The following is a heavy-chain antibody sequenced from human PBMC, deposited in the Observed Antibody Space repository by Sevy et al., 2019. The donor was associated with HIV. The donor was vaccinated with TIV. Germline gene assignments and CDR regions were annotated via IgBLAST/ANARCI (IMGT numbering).Heavy chain of an antibody. D-gene: IGHD2-2*01. CDR3: AKALGTSWVRELDS. Sequence: GGSLRLSCAASGFTFSRYGMHWVRQVPGKGLEWVAIIKYDRSFKYYADSVKGRLTISRDNSKNTLYLQMNSLRAEDTALYYCAKALGTSWVRELDSWGQGTSVTVSS. V-gene: IGHV3-30*18. J-gene: IGHJ4*02. CDR1: GFTFSRYG. CDR2: IKYDRSFK.